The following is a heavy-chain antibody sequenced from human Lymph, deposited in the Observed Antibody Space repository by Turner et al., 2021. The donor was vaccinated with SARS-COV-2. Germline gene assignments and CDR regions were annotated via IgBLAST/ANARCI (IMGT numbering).Heavy chain of an antibody. V-gene: IGHV1-69*01. CDR1: GGTFSSSA. CDR3: ARRGVGGGWELLFTQAFDI. Sequence: QVQLVQFGAEVKKLGSSVKVSCKASGGTFSSSAISWVRQAPGQGLEWVGGIIPIFDPANYAKKFQGRVTIAANEFKNTAYMELSSLRSEDTAVNYWARRGVGGGWELLFTQAFDIWGQGTMVTVSS. J-gene: IGHJ3*02. D-gene: IGHD1-26*01. CDR2: IIPIFDPA.